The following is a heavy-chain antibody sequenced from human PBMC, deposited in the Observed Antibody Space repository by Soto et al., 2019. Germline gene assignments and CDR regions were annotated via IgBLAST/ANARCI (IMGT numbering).Heavy chain of an antibody. V-gene: IGHV1-3*01. CDR1: GYTFTSYA. CDR2: INAGNGNT. D-gene: IGHD3-10*01. CDR3: ARERAPWFGEFPRPFDY. J-gene: IGHJ4*02. Sequence: ASVKVSCKXSGYTFTSYAMHWVRQAPGQRLEWMGWINAGNGNTKYSQKFQGRVTVTRDTSASTAYMELSSLRSEDTAVYYCARERAPWFGEFPRPFDYWGQGTLVTVSS.